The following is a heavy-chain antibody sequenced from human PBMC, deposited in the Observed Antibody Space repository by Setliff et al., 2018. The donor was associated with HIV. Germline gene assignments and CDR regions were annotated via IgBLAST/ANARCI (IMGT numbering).Heavy chain of an antibody. J-gene: IGHJ4*02. V-gene: IGHV3-23*01. Sequence: GGSLRLSCAASGFTFSTFAMSWVRQAPGKGLEWVSTISHSGETTYFADSVKGRFTIFRENSKNIVYLQMSNLRAEDTALYYCAKVMITTTWAFDFWGQGTPVTVSS. CDR2: ISHSGETT. CDR1: GFTFSTFA. CDR3: AKVMITTTWAFDF. D-gene: IGHD1-26*01.